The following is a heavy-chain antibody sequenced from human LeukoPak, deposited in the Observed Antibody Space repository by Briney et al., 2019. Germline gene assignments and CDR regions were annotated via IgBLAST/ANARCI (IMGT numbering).Heavy chain of an antibody. CDR3: ARVSGSYRWYFDY. Sequence: SETLALTCTVSGGSISSGSYYWSWIRQPAGKGLEWIGRICTSGSTNYNPSLKSRVTISVDTSKNQFSLKLSSVTAADTAVYYCARVSGSYRWYFDYWGQGTLVTVSS. CDR2: ICTSGST. V-gene: IGHV4-61*02. J-gene: IGHJ4*02. D-gene: IGHD1-26*01. CDR1: GGSISSGSYY.